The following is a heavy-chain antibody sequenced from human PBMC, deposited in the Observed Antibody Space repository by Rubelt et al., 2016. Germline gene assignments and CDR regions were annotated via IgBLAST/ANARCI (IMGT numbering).Heavy chain of an antibody. CDR3: AKAWGSGSYNYFAY. CDR1: GFTFDDYT. Sequence: EVQLVESGGVVVQPGGSLRLSCAASGFTFDDYTMHWVRQAPGKGLEWVSLISWDGGCTYYADSVKGRFTICRSNSKNSLYLQMDSLRTEDTAVYDCAKAWGSGSYNYFAYWGQGALVTVSS. J-gene: IGHJ4*02. CDR2: ISWDGGCT. V-gene: IGHV3-43*01. D-gene: IGHD3-10*01.